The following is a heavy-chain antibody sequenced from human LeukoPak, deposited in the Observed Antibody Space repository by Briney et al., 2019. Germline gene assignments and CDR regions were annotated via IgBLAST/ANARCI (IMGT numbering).Heavy chain of an antibody. J-gene: IGHJ4*02. Sequence: SETLSLTCAVYGGSFSGYYWSWIRQPPGKGLEWIGEINHSGSTNYNPSLKSRVTISVDTSKNQFSLKLSSVTAADTAVYYCARTWSGSFDYWGQGTLVTVSS. CDR1: GGSFSGYY. D-gene: IGHD3-3*01. V-gene: IGHV4-34*01. CDR2: INHSGST. CDR3: ARTWSGSFDY.